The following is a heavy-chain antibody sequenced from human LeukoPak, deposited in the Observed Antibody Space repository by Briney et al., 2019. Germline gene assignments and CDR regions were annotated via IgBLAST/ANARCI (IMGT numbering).Heavy chain of an antibody. CDR3: AKDCSRFVYYYYYMDV. J-gene: IGHJ6*03. Sequence: GGSLRLSCAASGFSFSSYDMHWVRQAPGKGLEWVAFIRYDGSNKYYADSVKGRFTISRDNSKNTLYLQMNSLRAEDTAVYYCAKDCSRFVYYYYYMDVWGKGTTVTISS. CDR2: IRYDGSNK. D-gene: IGHD2-21*01. CDR1: GFSFSSYD. V-gene: IGHV3-30*02.